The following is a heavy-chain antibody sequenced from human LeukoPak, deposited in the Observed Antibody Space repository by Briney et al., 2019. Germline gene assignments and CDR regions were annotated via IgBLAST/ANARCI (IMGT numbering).Heavy chain of an antibody. CDR3: ARDRIVVVVAAIDAFDI. CDR1: GGPISSSSYY. J-gene: IGHJ3*02. Sequence: SETLSLTCTVSGGPISSSSYYWGWIRQPPGKGLEWIGSIYYSGSTYYNPSLKSRVTISVDTSKNQFSLKLSSVTAADTAVYYCARDRIVVVVAAIDAFDIWGHGTMVTVSS. CDR2: IYYSGST. V-gene: IGHV4-39*07. D-gene: IGHD2-15*01.